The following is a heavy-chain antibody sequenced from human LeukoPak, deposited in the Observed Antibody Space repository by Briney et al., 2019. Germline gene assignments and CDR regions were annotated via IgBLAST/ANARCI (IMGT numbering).Heavy chain of an antibody. V-gene: IGHV3-53*01. CDR1: GFTVSSNY. CDR2: IYSGGST. D-gene: IGHD2-15*01. CDR3: ARLATYYYYGMDV. Sequence: GGSLRLSCAASGFTVSSNYMSWVRQAPGKGLEWVSVIYSGGSTYYADSVKGRFTISRDNSKNTLYLQMNSPRAEDTAVYYCARLATYYYYGMDVWGQGTTVTVSS. J-gene: IGHJ6*02.